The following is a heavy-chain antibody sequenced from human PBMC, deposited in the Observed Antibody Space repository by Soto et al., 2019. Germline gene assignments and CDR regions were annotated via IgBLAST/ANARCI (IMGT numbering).Heavy chain of an antibody. CDR1: GDTFTSYG. Sequence: ASVKVSCEASGDTFTSYGISWVRQAPGQGLEWMGWISGYNGDTKYAQKFQGRVTMTVDTSTTTAYMELRSLTSDDRAVYYCAKNGQPPYYYYGMDVWGQGTTVTVSS. CDR3: AKNGQPPYYYYGMDV. J-gene: IGHJ6*02. CDR2: ISGYNGDT. D-gene: IGHD2-8*01. V-gene: IGHV1-18*01.